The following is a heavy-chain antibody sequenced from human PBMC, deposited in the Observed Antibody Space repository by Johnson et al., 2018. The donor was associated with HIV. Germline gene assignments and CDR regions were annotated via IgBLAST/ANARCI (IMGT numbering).Heavy chain of an antibody. D-gene: IGHD1-14*01. Sequence: QVQLVESGGGVVQPGRSLRLSCAASGFTFNSYGMHWVRQAPGEGLEWVAVISHDESNKYYADSVKGRFTISRDNSKKTLYLQMNSLKTEDTAVYYCTTSLPWSLDAFDIWGQGTMVTVSS. CDR1: GFTFNSYG. CDR2: ISHDESNK. J-gene: IGHJ3*02. CDR3: TTSLPWSLDAFDI. V-gene: IGHV3-30*03.